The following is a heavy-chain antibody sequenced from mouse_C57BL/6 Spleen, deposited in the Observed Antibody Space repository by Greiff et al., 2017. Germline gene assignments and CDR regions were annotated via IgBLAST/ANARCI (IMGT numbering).Heavy chain of an antibody. CDR1: GYTFTGYW. D-gene: IGHD2-5*01. J-gene: IGHJ3*01. Sequence: QVQLQQSGAELMKPGASVKLSCKATGYTFTGYWIEWVKQRPGHGLEWIGEILPGSGSTNYNEKFKGKATFTADTSSNTAYMQLSSLTTEDSAIYYCARKGPDYSNYFAWFAYWGQGTLVTVSA. V-gene: IGHV1-9*01. CDR2: ILPGSGST. CDR3: ARKGPDYSNYFAWFAY.